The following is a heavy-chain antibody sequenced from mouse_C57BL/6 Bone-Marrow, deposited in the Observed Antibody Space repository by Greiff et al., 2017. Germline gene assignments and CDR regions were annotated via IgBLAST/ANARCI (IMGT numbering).Heavy chain of an antibody. Sequence: EVMLVESGGGLVQPGGSLSLSCAASGFTFTDYYMSWVRQPPGKALEWLGFIRNKANGYTTAYSASVKGRFTISRDNSQSILYLQMNALRAEDSATYYCASHYDGYYFYAMDYWGQGTSVTVSS. J-gene: IGHJ4*01. CDR2: IRNKANGYTT. V-gene: IGHV7-3*01. CDR1: GFTFTDYY. D-gene: IGHD2-3*01. CDR3: ASHYDGYYFYAMDY.